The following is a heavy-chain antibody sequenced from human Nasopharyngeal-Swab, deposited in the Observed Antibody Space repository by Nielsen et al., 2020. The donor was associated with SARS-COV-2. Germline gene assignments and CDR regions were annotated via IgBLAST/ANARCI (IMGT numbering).Heavy chain of an antibody. V-gene: IGHV4-34*01. CDR3: ARGRRVVRGVIITNYYYYYYMDV. CDR2: INHSGNT. Sequence: WIRQPPGKGLEWIGEINHSGNTNYNPSLKSRVTISVDTSKNQFSLKLSSVTAADTAVYYCARGRRVVRGVIITNYYYYYYMDVWGKGPTVTVSS. J-gene: IGHJ6*03. D-gene: IGHD3-10*01.